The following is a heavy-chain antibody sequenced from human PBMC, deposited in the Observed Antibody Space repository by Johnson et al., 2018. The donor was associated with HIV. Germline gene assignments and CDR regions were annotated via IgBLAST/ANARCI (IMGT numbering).Heavy chain of an antibody. J-gene: IGHJ3*02. D-gene: IGHD1-26*01. CDR1: GFTFSSYG. V-gene: IGHV3-30*03. CDR3: ARDWEGYAFDI. CDR2: ISYDGSNK. Sequence: QMQLVESGGGVVQPGRSLRLSCAASGFTFSSYGMAWVRQAPGKGLEWVAVISYDGSNKYYADSVKGPFTISRDNSKNTLDLQMNRLRAQDTAVYYCARDWEGYAFDIWGQGTMVTVSS.